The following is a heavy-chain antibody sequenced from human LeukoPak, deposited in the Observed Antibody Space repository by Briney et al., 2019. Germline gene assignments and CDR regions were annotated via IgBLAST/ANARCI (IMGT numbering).Heavy chain of an antibody. V-gene: IGHV4-34*01. CDR2: INHSGST. Sequence: NPSETLSLTCAVYGGSFSGYYWSWIRQPPGKGLEWIGEINHSGSTNYNPSLKSRVAISEDTSKNQFSLKLSSVTAADTAVYYCARDGEQQLVQPYYYYGMDVWGQGTTVTVSS. J-gene: IGHJ6*02. CDR1: GGSFSGYY. CDR3: ARDGEQQLVQPYYYYGMDV. D-gene: IGHD6-13*01.